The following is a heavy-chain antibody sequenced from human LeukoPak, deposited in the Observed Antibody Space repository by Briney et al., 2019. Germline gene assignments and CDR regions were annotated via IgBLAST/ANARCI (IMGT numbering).Heavy chain of an antibody. D-gene: IGHD6-6*01. J-gene: IGHJ4*02. CDR1: SGSISGDTSY. CDR3: AREHRSSKYFDS. CDR2: GLYTGNT. Sequence: PSEILSLTCTVSSGSISGDTSYWGWIRQPPGKGLEWIGSGLYTGNTYSNPSLRSRVTISVDTSKNEFSLKMNSVTAADTAVYYCAREHRSSKYFDSWGQGALMIVSS. V-gene: IGHV4-39*02.